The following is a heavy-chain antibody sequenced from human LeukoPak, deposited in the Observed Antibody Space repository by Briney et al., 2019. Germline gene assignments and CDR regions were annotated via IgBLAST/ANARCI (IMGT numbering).Heavy chain of an antibody. D-gene: IGHD3-10*01. CDR3: AREGSGTYYFDY. Sequence: GGSLRLSCAASGFTFSSYSMNSVRQAPGKGLEWVSSISSSSSYIYYADSVKGRFTISRDNAKNSLYLQMNSLRAEDTAVYYCAREGSGTYYFDYWGQGTLVTVSS. V-gene: IGHV3-21*01. CDR1: GFTFSSYS. CDR2: ISSSSSYI. J-gene: IGHJ4*02.